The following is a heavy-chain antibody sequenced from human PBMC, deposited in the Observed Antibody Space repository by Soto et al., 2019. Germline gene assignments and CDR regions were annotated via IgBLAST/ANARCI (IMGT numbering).Heavy chain of an antibody. J-gene: IGHJ4*02. CDR1: GFTFSDYY. CDR3: ARYNVAAAGTFDY. D-gene: IGHD6-13*01. V-gene: IGHV3-11*06. Sequence: GGSLRLSCAASGFTFSDYYMSWIRQAPGKGLEWVSYISSSSSYTNYADSVKGRFTISRDNAKNSLYPQMNSLRAEDTAVYYCARYNVAAAGTFDYWGQGTLVTVSS. CDR2: ISSSSSYT.